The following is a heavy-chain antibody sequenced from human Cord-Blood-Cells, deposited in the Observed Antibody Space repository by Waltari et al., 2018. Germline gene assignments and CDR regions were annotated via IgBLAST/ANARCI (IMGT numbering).Heavy chain of an antibody. CDR1: GGSISSHY. CDR3: ARVTGTRGY. Sequence: QVQLQESGPGLVKPSETLSLTCTVSGGSISSHYWSWIRQPPGKGLEWIGYIYYSGSTNYNPALKRRVTISVDTSKNQFSLKLSSVTAADTGVYYCARVTGTRGYWGQGTLVTVSS. J-gene: IGHJ4*02. CDR2: IYYSGST. V-gene: IGHV4-59*11. D-gene: IGHD1-7*01.